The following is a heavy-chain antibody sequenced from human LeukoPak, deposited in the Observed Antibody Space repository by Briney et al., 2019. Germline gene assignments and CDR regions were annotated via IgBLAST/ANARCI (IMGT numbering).Heavy chain of an antibody. CDR1: GGSFSGYY. CDR3: ARQGYCSSTSCLRPFDY. V-gene: IGHV4-34*01. D-gene: IGHD2-2*01. J-gene: IGHJ4*02. CDR2: INHSGST. Sequence: SETLSLTCAVYGGSFSGYYWSWLRQPPGKGLEWIGEINHSGSTNYNPSLKSRVTISVDTSKNQFSLKLSSVTAADTAVYYCARQGYCSSTSCLRPFDYWGQGTLVTVSS.